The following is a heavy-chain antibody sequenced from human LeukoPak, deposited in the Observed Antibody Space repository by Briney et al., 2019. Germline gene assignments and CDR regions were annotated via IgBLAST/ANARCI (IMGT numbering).Heavy chain of an antibody. CDR2: INPNSGGT. D-gene: IGHD1-1*01. J-gene: IGHJ5*02. Sequence: GASVKVSCKASGYTFTSYYVHWVRQAPGQGLEWMGWINPNSGGTNYAQKFQGRVTMTRDTSISTAYMELSRLRSDDTAVYYCASVQYNWNDLGGDNWFDPWGQGTLVTVSS. CDR1: GYTFTSYY. CDR3: ASVQYNWNDLGGDNWFDP. V-gene: IGHV1-2*02.